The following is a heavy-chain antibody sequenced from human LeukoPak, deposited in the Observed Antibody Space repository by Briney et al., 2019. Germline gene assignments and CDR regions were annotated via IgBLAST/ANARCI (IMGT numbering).Heavy chain of an antibody. V-gene: IGHV4-39*07. D-gene: IGHD6-13*01. CDR2: IYYSGNT. J-gene: IGHJ5*02. Sequence: PSETLSLTCTVSGGSISSSSYYWAWIRQPPGKGLEWIGSIYYSGNTYYKSSLKSRVTISVDTSKNQFSLKLSSVTAADTAVYYCARGEIAAAGDNWFDPWGQGTLVTVSS. CDR1: GGSISSSSYY. CDR3: ARGEIAAAGDNWFDP.